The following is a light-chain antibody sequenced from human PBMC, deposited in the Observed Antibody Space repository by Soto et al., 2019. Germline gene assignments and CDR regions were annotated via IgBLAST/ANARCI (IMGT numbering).Light chain of an antibody. CDR3: HQTAANPWT. V-gene: IGKV1-39*01. J-gene: IGKJ1*01. CDR1: QNIGVY. Sequence: DIQLTQSPSLLSASVGDRVTITCRASQNIGVYLNWYQKKPGKAPKLLIHAASSLHSGVPSTFSGSGSGTDFALTISSLQPEDFATYYCHQTAANPWTFAQGTKVDIK. CDR2: AAS.